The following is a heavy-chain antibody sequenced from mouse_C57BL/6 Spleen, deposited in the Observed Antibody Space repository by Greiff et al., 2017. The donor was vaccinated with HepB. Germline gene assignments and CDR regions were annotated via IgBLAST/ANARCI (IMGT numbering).Heavy chain of an antibody. J-gene: IGHJ2*01. D-gene: IGHD1-1*01. V-gene: IGHV2-2*01. Sequence: QVQLKQSGPGLVQPSQSLSITCTVSGFSLTSYGVHWVRQSPGKGLEWLGVIWSGGSTDYNAAFISRLSISKDNSKSQVFFKMNSLQADDTAIYYCARNAIYYGSTLYYFDYWGQGTTLTVSS. CDR3: ARNAIYYGSTLYYFDY. CDR1: GFSLTSYG. CDR2: IWSGGST.